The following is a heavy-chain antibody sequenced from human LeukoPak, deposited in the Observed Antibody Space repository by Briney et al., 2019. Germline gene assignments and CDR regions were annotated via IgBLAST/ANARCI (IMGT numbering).Heavy chain of an antibody. Sequence: GGSLRLSCAASGFTFSSYGMHWVRQAPGKGLEWVAVIWYDGSNKNYVDSVKGRFTISRDNSKNTLYLLMDSLRAEDTGAYYCATARDYYDRSGFSALEYWGQGTLVTVSS. J-gene: IGHJ4*02. CDR3: ATARDYYDRSGFSALEY. CDR1: GFTFSSYG. V-gene: IGHV3-33*01. CDR2: IWYDGSNK. D-gene: IGHD3-22*01.